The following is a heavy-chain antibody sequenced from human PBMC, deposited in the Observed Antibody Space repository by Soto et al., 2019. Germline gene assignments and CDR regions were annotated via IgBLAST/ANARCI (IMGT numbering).Heavy chain of an antibody. D-gene: IGHD6-19*01. CDR3: AIGVYSSGWSLDY. Sequence: SVKVSCKASGGTFSSYAISWVRHAPGQGLEWMGGIIPIFGTANYAQKFQGRVTITADESTSTAYMELSSLRSEDTAVYYCAIGVYSSGWSLDYWGQGTLVTVSS. CDR2: IIPIFGTA. J-gene: IGHJ4*02. CDR1: GGTFSSYA. V-gene: IGHV1-69*13.